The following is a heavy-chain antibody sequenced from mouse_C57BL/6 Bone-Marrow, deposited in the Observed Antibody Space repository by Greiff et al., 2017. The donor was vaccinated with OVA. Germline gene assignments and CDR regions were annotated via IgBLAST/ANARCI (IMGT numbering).Heavy chain of an antibody. CDR2: IYPGDGDT. V-gene: IGHV1-82*01. J-gene: IGHJ1*03. CDR3: ARHYYYGSSYPNWYFDV. Sequence: QVQLKQSGPELVKPGASVKISCKASGYAFSSSWMNWVKQRPGTGLEWIGRIYPGDGDTNYNGKFKGKATLTADKSSSTAYMQLSSLTSEDSAVYFCARHYYYGSSYPNWYFDVWGTGTTVTVSS. CDR1: GYAFSSSW. D-gene: IGHD1-1*01.